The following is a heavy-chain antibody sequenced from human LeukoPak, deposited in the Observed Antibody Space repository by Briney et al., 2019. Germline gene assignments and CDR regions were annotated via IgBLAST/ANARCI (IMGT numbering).Heavy chain of an antibody. V-gene: IGHV3-48*03. CDR1: GFTFSSYE. D-gene: IGHD6-19*01. CDR2: ISSSGSTI. Sequence: PGGSLRLSCAASGFTFSSYEMNWVRQAPGKGLEWVSYISSSGSTIYYADSVKGRFTISRDNSKNTLYLQMNSLRAEDTAVYYCAKRAASSGYYFDQWGQGTLVTVSS. CDR3: AKRAASSGYYFDQ. J-gene: IGHJ4*02.